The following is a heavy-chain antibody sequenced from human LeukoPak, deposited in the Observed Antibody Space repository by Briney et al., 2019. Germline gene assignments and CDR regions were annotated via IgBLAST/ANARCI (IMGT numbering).Heavy chain of an antibody. Sequence: SETLSLTCAASGGSLSGYYWNWIRQTPPKGLEWIGEINHSGSTHYNPSLKSRVTISVDKSKNQFSLNLSSMTAADTAVYYCARRASMATLDYWGQGILVTVSS. D-gene: IGHD5-24*01. CDR3: ARRASMATLDY. CDR2: INHSGST. V-gene: IGHV4-34*01. J-gene: IGHJ4*02. CDR1: GGSLSGYY.